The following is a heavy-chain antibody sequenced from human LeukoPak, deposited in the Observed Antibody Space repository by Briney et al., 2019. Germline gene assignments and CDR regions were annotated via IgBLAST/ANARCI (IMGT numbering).Heavy chain of an antibody. CDR3: ARGRVLLWFGELFAFDI. Sequence: PGGSLRLSCAASGFTFSTYWMSWVRQAPGKGLEWVANIKQDGSEKYYVDSVKGRFTISRDNAKNSLYLQMNSLRAEDTAVYYCARGRVLLWFGELFAFDIWGQGTMVTVSS. J-gene: IGHJ3*02. CDR2: IKQDGSEK. V-gene: IGHV3-7*01. CDR1: GFTFSTYW. D-gene: IGHD3-10*01.